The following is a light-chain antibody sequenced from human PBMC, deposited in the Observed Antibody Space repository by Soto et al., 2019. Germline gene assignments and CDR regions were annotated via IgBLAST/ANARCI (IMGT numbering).Light chain of an antibody. CDR2: VAS. CDR1: QCISNS. J-gene: IGKJ2*01. V-gene: IGKV1-9*01. Sequence: DIQLTQSPSFLSASVCDRVTIAFRAIQCISNSLAWYQQKPGKAPKLLIYVASTLQSGVPSRFSGSGSGTEFTLTISSLQPEDFATYLCQHLNSYPHTFGQGTKLEMK. CDR3: QHLNSYPHT.